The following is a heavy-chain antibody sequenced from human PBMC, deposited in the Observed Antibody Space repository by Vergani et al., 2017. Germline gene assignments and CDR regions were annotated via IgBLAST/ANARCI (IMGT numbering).Heavy chain of an antibody. D-gene: IGHD2-15*01. Sequence: QVQLVQSGAEVKKPGASVKVSCKASGYTFTGYYMHWVRQAPGQGLEWMGWINPNSGGPNYAQKFQGRVTMTRDTSISTAYMELSRLRSGDTAVYYCARGGIVVVVAATQLDYWGQGTLVTVSS. CDR1: GYTFTGYY. CDR2: INPNSGGP. CDR3: ARGGIVVVVAATQLDY. V-gene: IGHV1-2*02. J-gene: IGHJ4*02.